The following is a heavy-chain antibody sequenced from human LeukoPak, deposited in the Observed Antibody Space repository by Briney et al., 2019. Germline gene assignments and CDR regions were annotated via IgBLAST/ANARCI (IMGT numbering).Heavy chain of an antibody. D-gene: IGHD1-26*01. Sequence: GGSLRLSCAASGFTFTNYAIHWVRQAPGKGLEWVAVISYDGSNKYYADSVKGRFTISRDNSKNTLYLQMNSLRAEDTAVYYCARWLVGATQPDDAFDIWGQGTMVTVSS. CDR1: GFTFTNYA. CDR2: ISYDGSNK. CDR3: ARWLVGATQPDDAFDI. V-gene: IGHV3-30-3*01. J-gene: IGHJ3*02.